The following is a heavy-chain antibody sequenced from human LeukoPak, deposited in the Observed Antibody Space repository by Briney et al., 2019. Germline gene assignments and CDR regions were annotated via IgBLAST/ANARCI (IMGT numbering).Heavy chain of an antibody. D-gene: IGHD2-8*01. J-gene: IGHJ4*02. CDR2: ISGSGGST. Sequence: GGSLRLSCAASGFTFSSYAMSWVRQAPGKGLEWVSAISGSGGSTYYADSVKGRFTISRDNSKNTLYLQMNSLRAEDTAVYYCARDRYSATKGYCTNGVCYTFPDYWGQGTLVTVSS. CDR1: GFTFSSYA. V-gene: IGHV3-23*01. CDR3: ARDRYSATKGYCTNGVCYTFPDY.